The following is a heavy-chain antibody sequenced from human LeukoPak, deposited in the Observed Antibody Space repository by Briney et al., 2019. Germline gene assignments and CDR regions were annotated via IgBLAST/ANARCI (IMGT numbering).Heavy chain of an antibody. V-gene: IGHV1-18*01. CDR2: ISAYNGNT. CDR3: ARMGPIVVVPAAIGDFWSGYGNYYYYVDV. J-gene: IGHJ6*03. D-gene: IGHD2-2*01. Sequence: ASVKVSCKASGYTFTSYGISWVRQAPGQGLEWMGWISAYNGNTNYAQKLQGRVTMTTDTSTSTAYMELRSLRSDDTAVYYCARMGPIVVVPAAIGDFWSGYGNYYYYVDVWGKGTTVTVSS. CDR1: GYTFTSYG.